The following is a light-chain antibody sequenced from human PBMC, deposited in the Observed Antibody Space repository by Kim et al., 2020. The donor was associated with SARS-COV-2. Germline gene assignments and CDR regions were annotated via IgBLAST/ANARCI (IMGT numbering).Light chain of an antibody. CDR2: RNN. J-gene: IGLJ3*02. V-gene: IGLV1-47*01. Sequence: GQRVTISCSGSTSDIGSNYVYWYQQVPGTAPKFLIYRNNQRASGVPDRFSVSKSGTSASLAISGLRSGDEADYYCATWDDSLNGPVFGGGTQLTVL. CDR1: TSDIGSNY. CDR3: ATWDDSLNGPV.